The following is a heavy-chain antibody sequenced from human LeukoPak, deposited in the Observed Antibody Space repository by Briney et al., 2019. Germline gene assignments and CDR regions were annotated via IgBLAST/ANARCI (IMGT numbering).Heavy chain of an antibody. CDR1: GFTFSSYA. J-gene: IGHJ4*02. V-gene: IGHV3-23*01. CDR3: APNTAMFPNRFAY. Sequence: GGSLRLSCAASGFTFSSYAMTWVRQAPGKGLEWVSTISGSGGSTYYADSVKGRFTISRDNSKNTLYLQMNSLRAEDTAVYYWAPNTAMFPNRFAYWAQGPLVTASS. CDR2: ISGSGGST. D-gene: IGHD5-18*01.